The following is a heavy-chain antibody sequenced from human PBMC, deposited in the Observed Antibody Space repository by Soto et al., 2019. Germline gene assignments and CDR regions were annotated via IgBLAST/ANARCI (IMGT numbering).Heavy chain of an antibody. D-gene: IGHD6-19*01. CDR1: GFTFSSYS. Sequence: GGSLRLSCAASGFTFSSYSMNWVRQAPGKGLEWVSSISSSSSYIYYADSVKGRFTISRDNAKNSLYLQMNSLRAEDTAVYYCASGIAVAGNNWFDPWCKGTLVTVFS. CDR2: ISSSSSYI. V-gene: IGHV3-21*01. J-gene: IGHJ5*02. CDR3: ASGIAVAGNNWFDP.